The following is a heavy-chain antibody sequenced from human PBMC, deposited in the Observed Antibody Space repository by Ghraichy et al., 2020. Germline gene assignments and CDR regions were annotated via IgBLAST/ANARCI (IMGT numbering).Heavy chain of an antibody. CDR2: IWYDGSNK. Sequence: GESLRLSCAASGFTFSSYGMHWVRQAPGKGLEWVAVIWYDGSNKYYADSVQGRFTISRDNSKNTLYLQMNSLRAEDTAVYYCARAGIDYDYVWGSYNWGQGTLVTVSS. V-gene: IGHV3-33*01. CDR1: GFTFSSYG. J-gene: IGHJ4*02. D-gene: IGHD3-16*01. CDR3: ARAGIDYDYVWGSYN.